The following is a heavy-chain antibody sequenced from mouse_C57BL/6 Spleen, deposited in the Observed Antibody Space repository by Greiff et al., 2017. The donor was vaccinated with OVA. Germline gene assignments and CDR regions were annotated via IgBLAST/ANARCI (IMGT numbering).Heavy chain of an antibody. D-gene: IGHD1-1*01. CDR3: ARNRGTVPAMDY. CDR1: GYAFSSSW. CDR2: IYPGDGDT. J-gene: IGHJ4*01. Sequence: QVQLQQSGPELVKPGASVKISCKASGYAFSSSWMNWVKQRPGKGLEWIGRIYPGDGDTNYNGKFKGKATLTADKSSSTAYMQLSSLTSEDSAVYFCARNRGTVPAMDYWGQGTSATVSS. V-gene: IGHV1-82*01.